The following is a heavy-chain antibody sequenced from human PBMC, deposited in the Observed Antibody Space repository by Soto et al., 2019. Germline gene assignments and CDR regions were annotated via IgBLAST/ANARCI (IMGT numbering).Heavy chain of an antibody. D-gene: IGHD6-19*01. Sequence: PGESLKISCKGSGYSFTSYWIGWVRQMPGKGLEWMGIIYPGDSDTRYSPSFQGQVTISADKSISTAYLQWSSLKASDTAMYYCARLGREGLAVAGIYYYYYGMDVWGQGTTVTVSS. CDR3: ARLGREGLAVAGIYYYYYGMDV. CDR1: GYSFTSYW. CDR2: IYPGDSDT. V-gene: IGHV5-51*01. J-gene: IGHJ6*02.